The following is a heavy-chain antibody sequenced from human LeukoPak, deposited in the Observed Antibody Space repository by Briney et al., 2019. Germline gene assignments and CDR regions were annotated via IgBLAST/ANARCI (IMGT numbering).Heavy chain of an antibody. V-gene: IGHV1-3*01. Sequence: ASVKVSCKASGYTFTSYAMHWVRQAPGQRLEWMGWINAGNGNTKYSQKFQGRVTITRDTSASTAYMELSSLRSEDTAVYYCARDFLSYYYDSSGYYSDAFDIWGQGTMVTVSS. CDR1: GYTFTSYA. J-gene: IGHJ3*02. CDR2: INAGNGNT. CDR3: ARDFLSYYYDSSGYYSDAFDI. D-gene: IGHD3-22*01.